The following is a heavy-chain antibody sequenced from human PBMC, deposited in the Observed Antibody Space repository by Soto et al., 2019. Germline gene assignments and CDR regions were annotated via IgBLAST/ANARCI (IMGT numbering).Heavy chain of an antibody. D-gene: IGHD3-10*02. J-gene: IGHJ2*01. V-gene: IGHV4-31*02. CDR2: IYHSGTT. Sequence: QHPGKGLEWIGYIYHSGTTYYNPSLKSRVNIPVDTSKNKFSLKLTSVTAVDSAVYFFFQAEDGIRDVRSVSAFLLNRSSDL. CDR3: FQAEDGIRDVRSVSAFLLNRSSDL.